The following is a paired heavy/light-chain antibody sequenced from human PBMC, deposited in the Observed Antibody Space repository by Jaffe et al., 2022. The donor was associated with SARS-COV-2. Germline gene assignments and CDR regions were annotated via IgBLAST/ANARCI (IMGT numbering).Heavy chain of an antibody. D-gene: IGHD1-26*01. CDR1: GFRFSTSS. J-gene: IGHJ6*02. V-gene: IGHV3-21*01. Sequence: EEQLVESGGGLVQTGGSLRLSCAASGFRFSTSSINWVRQAPGKRLEWVSFISDGSGYIYYADSVRGRFTISRDSAKNSVYLQMNSLRVEDTAVYYCAKDRPTTPKGYYGLDVWGQGTTVTVSS. CDR3: AKDRPTTPKGYYGLDV. CDR2: ISDGSGYI.
Light chain of an antibody. CDR3: GTWDNSLSGWV. Sequence: QSALTQPPSVSAAPGQKVTISCSGSSSNIGHNYVSWYQQLPGTAPKLLIYENSQRPSGIPDRFSGSKSGTSATLGITGLQTGDEADYYCGTWDNSLSGWVFGGGTKVTVL. CDR1: SSNIGHNY. CDR2: ENS. V-gene: IGLV1-51*02. J-gene: IGLJ3*02.